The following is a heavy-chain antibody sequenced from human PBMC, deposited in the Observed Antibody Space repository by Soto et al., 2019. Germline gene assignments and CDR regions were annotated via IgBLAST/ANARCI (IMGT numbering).Heavy chain of an antibody. Sequence: SETLSLTCTVSGGSISSYYWSWIRQPPGKGLEWIGYIYYSGSTNYNPSLKSRVTISVDTSKNQFSLKLSSVTAADTAVYYCARVRGDIVVVPAATEPNWFDPWGQGTLVTVSS. J-gene: IGHJ5*02. D-gene: IGHD2-2*01. CDR2: IYYSGST. CDR1: GGSISSYY. V-gene: IGHV4-59*01. CDR3: ARVRGDIVVVPAATEPNWFDP.